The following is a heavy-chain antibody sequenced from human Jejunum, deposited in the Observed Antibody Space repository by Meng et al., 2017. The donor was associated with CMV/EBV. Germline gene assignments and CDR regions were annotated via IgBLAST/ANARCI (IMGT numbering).Heavy chain of an antibody. CDR2: ITSSSTYI. CDR3: ARDYRRGDGSG. V-gene: IGHV3-21*01. J-gene: IGHJ4*02. CDR1: GFTYITYT. D-gene: IGHD2-21*02. Sequence: SCAASGFTYITYTMNWVRQAPGKGLEWVSSITSSSTYIYYADSAKGRFTISRDNAKNSLYLQMNSLRADDTAVYYCARDYRRGDGSGWGQGTLVTVSS.